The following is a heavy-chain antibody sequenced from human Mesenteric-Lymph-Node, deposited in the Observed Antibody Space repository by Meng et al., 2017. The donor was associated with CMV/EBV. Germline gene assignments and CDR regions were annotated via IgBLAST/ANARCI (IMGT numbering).Heavy chain of an antibody. Sequence: SETLSLTCTVSGGTVSSGSYYWSWIRQPPGKGLEWIGYIYYSGSTNYNPSLKSRVTISVDTSKNQFSLKLSSVTAADTAVYYCARADYSSGWSDYYYGMDVWGQGTTVTVSS. J-gene: IGHJ6*02. CDR3: ARADYSSGWSDYYYGMDV. CDR2: IYYSGST. V-gene: IGHV4-61*01. CDR1: GGTVSSGSYY. D-gene: IGHD6-19*01.